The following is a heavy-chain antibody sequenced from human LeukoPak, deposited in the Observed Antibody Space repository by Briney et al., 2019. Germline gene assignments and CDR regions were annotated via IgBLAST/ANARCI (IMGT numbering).Heavy chain of an antibody. D-gene: IGHD3-10*01. CDR1: VFIFNICW. CDR2: VSIDGKIT. V-gene: IGHV3-74*03. CDR3: ARKYYYGSGYAFDI. J-gene: IGHJ3*02. Sequence: GGCVRLSCAVSVFIFNICWLQCVRHASTRALVCGLDVSIDGKITTYADSVKGRFTISRDNDKNTLYLQMNSLRAEDTAVYYCARKYYYGSGYAFDIWGQGTMVTVSS.